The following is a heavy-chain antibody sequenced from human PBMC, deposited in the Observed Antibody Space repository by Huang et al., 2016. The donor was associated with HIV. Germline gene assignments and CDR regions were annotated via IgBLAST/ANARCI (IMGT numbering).Heavy chain of an antibody. Sequence: QVQLVESGGGVVQPGTSLRLSCAASGFPFSNYAMNWVRQAPGKGLEWVAVISKEGSTKYYADSVKGRFTISRDNSKNTVYLQMNSLRAEDTAVYYCARSEPSRYYFDYWGQGTLVTVSS. CDR2: ISKEGSTK. J-gene: IGHJ4*02. CDR1: GFPFSNYA. V-gene: IGHV3-30-3*01. CDR3: ARSEPSRYYFDY.